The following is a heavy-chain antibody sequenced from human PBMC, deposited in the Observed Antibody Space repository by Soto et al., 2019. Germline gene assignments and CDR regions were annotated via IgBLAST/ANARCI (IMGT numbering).Heavy chain of an antibody. V-gene: IGHV3-23*01. Sequence: GGSLRLSCAASGFTFSSYAMSWVRQAPGKGLGWVSAISGSGGSTYYVDSVKGRFTISRDNSKNTPYLQMNSLRAEDTAVYYCAKLRVNTMIVVVGAFDIWGQGTMVTVSS. CDR3: AKLRVNTMIVVVGAFDI. J-gene: IGHJ3*02. CDR1: GFTFSSYA. D-gene: IGHD3-22*01. CDR2: ISGSGGST.